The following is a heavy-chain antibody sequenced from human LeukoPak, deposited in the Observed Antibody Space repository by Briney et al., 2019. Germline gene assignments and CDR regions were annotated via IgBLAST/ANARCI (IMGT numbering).Heavy chain of an antibody. V-gene: IGHV3-23*01. CDR3: ARAMMVVTNLWGVYDY. CDR1: GFTFSSYA. D-gene: IGHD3-22*01. CDR2: ISAGGATT. Sequence: GSLRLSCAASGFTFSSYAMSWVRQAPGRGLEWVSGISAGGATTYYTDSVKGRFAFSRDNSKNTLYLQMNSLRAEDTAVYFCARAMMVVTNLWGVYDYWGQGTLVTVSS. J-gene: IGHJ4*02.